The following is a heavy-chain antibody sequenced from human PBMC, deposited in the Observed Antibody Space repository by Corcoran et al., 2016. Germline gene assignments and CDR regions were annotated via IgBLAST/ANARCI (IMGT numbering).Heavy chain of an antibody. CDR3: AHSLSGYDFFRGYSSSWPSFDY. D-gene: IGHD6-13*01. CDR1: GFSLSTSGVG. J-gene: IGHJ4*02. Sequence: QITLKESGPTLVKPTQTLTLTCTFSGFSLSTSGVGVGWIRQPPGKALEWLALIYWNDDKRYSPSLKSRLTITKDTSKNQVVLTMTNMDPVDTATYYCAHSLSGYDFFRGYSSSWPSFDYWGQGTLVTVSS. CDR2: IYWNDDK. V-gene: IGHV2-5*01.